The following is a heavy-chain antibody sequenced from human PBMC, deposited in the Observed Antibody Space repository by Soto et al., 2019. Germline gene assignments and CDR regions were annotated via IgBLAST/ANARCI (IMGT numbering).Heavy chain of an antibody. CDR3: AHRPPSYYDFWSGYYTPGRWFDP. D-gene: IGHD3-3*01. Sequence: SGPTLVKPTQTLTLTCTFSGFSLSTSGVGVGWIRQPPGKALEWLALIYWNDDKRYSPSLKSRLTITKDTSKNQVVLTMTNMDPVDTATYYCAHRPPSYYDFWSGYYTPGRWFDPWGQGTLVTVSS. CDR2: IYWNDDK. V-gene: IGHV2-5*01. CDR1: GFSLSTSGVG. J-gene: IGHJ5*02.